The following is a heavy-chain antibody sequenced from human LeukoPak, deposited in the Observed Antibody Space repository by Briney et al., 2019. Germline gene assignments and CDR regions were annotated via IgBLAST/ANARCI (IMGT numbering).Heavy chain of an antibody. CDR2: IKHNGDEL. CDR1: GFSFSSYW. Sequence: PGGSLRLSCAASGFSFSSYWMTWVRQAPGKGLEWVANIKHNGDELNYVDSVEDRFTISRDNAKNSLYLHMTSVRAEDTAVYYCARELRTFDSWGQGTLVTVSS. D-gene: IGHD3-16*01. V-gene: IGHV3-7*01. J-gene: IGHJ4*02. CDR3: ARELRTFDS.